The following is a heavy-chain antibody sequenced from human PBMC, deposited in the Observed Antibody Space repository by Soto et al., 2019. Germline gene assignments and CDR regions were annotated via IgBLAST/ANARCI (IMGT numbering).Heavy chain of an antibody. V-gene: IGHV4-39*01. CDR3: ARHFVGYCTNGVCSRLNWFDP. CDR2: IYYSGST. CDR1: GGSISSSIYY. J-gene: IGHJ5*02. D-gene: IGHD2-8*01. Sequence: PSETLSLTCTVSGGSISSSIYYWGWIRHPPGKGLEWIGSIYYSGSTYYNPSLKSRVTISVDTSKNQFSLKLSSVTAADTAVYYCARHFVGYCTNGVCSRLNWFDPWGQGTPVTVSS.